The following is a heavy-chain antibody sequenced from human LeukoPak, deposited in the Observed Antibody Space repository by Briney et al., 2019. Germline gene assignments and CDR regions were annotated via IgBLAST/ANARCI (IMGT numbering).Heavy chain of an antibody. D-gene: IGHD1-26*01. J-gene: IGHJ4*02. CDR3: AREPSGSLDY. CDR1: GFTFNYYW. V-gene: IGHV3-7*01. CDR2: IKQDGSEK. Sequence: GRSLRLSCAASGFTFNYYWMSWVRQAPGKGLEWVANIKQDGSEKYYVDSVKGRFAISRDNAKNSLYLQMNSLRAEDTAVYYCAREPSGSLDYWGQGTLVTVSS.